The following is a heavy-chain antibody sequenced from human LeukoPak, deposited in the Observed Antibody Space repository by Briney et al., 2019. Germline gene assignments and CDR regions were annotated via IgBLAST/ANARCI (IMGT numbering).Heavy chain of an antibody. Sequence: GSVNVSCKTSGYSENFYGITWVRQVAGQGLEWMGWISAQHGQTEYAPNSQDRVTMTTDTYTNTDYMELRSLRSDDTAVYYCAGSLGYCTSNVCYLKYWGQGTLVTVSS. J-gene: IGHJ4*02. CDR2: ISAQHGQT. CDR1: GYSENFYG. V-gene: IGHV1-18*01. D-gene: IGHD2-8*01. CDR3: AGSLGYCTSNVCYLKY.